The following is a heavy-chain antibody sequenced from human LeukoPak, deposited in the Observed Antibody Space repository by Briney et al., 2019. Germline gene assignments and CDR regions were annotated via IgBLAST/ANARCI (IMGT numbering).Heavy chain of an antibody. CDR3: ARPLYAAGSYHFDN. D-gene: IGHD3-10*01. CDR1: GASIYTYY. V-gene: IGHV4-4*07. CDR2: IYTGGST. J-gene: IGHJ4*02. Sequence: SETLSLTCTVSGASIYTYYWSWIRQPVGKGLEFIGRIYTGGSTNYNPSLKSRVSMSVDTSKNQFSLRLNSVTAADTAVYYCARPLYAAGSYHFDNWGQGTLVTVSS.